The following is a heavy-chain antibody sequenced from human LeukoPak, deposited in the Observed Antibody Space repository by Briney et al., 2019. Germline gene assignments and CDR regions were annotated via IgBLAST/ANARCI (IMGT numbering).Heavy chain of an antibody. Sequence: SETLSLTCAVYGGSFSGYYWSWIRQPPGKGLEWIGEINHSGSTNYNPSLKSRINISADTSKNQFSLKLKSVTAADTAIYYCARSGLYYPGSGSFDYWGQGALVTVSS. J-gene: IGHJ4*02. CDR3: ARSGLYYPGSGSFDY. V-gene: IGHV4-34*01. CDR2: INHSGST. CDR1: GGSFSGYY. D-gene: IGHD3-10*01.